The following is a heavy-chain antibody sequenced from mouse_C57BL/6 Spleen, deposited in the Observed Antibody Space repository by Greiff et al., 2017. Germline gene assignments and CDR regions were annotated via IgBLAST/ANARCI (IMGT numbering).Heavy chain of an antibody. CDR3: ARTDSYYYGSSPAWFAY. CDR2: ILPGSGST. CDR1: GYTFTGYW. J-gene: IGHJ3*01. D-gene: IGHD1-1*01. Sequence: LVESGAELMKPGASVKLSCKATGYTFTGYWIEWVKQRPGHGLEWIGEILPGSGSTNYNEKFKGKATFTADTSSNTAYMKLSSLTTEDSAIYYCARTDSYYYGSSPAWFAYWGQGTLVTVSA. V-gene: IGHV1-9*01.